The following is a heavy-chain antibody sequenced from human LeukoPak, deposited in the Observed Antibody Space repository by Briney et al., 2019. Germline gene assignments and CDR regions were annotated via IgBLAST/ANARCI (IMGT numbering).Heavy chain of an antibody. D-gene: IGHD3-10*01. CDR1: GGSFSGYY. CDR3: ARRGLWSPPKYETVGGLLWFGEFGFDY. Sequence: PSETLSLTCAVYGGSFSGYYWSWIRQPPGKGLEWIGEINHSGSTNYNPSLKSRVTISVDTSKNQFSLKLSSVTAADTAVYYCARRGLWSPPKYETVGGLLWFGEFGFDYWGQGTLVTVSS. V-gene: IGHV4-34*01. J-gene: IGHJ4*02. CDR2: INHSGST.